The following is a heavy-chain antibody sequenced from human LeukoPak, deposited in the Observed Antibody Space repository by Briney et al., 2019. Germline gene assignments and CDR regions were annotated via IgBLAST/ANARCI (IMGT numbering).Heavy chain of an antibody. V-gene: IGHV1-2*02. CDR1: GYTFTVYY. D-gene: IGHD6-19*01. J-gene: IGHJ4*02. CDR2: IDPNSGGT. Sequence: ASVKVSCKASGYTFTVYYIHWVRQAPGQGLEWMGWIDPNSGGTNYAQEFQGRVTMTRDTSITTAYMELNRLRSDDTAVYYCARAWKWLDFDYWGQGTLVTVSS. CDR3: ARAWKWLDFDY.